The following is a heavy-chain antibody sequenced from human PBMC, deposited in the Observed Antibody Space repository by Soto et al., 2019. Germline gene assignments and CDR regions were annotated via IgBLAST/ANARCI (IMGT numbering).Heavy chain of an antibody. J-gene: IGHJ4*02. D-gene: IGHD6-13*01. CDR2: IYHSGST. Sequence: QVQLQESGPGLVKPSGTLSLTCAVSGGSISSSNWWSWVRQPPGKGLEWIGEIYHSGSTNYNPSLKGRVTISVDTSKNQFSRELRSVTAADTAVYYCARSTGIAAAGWDYWGQGTLVTVSS. CDR1: GGSISSSNW. V-gene: IGHV4-4*02. CDR3: ARSTGIAAAGWDY.